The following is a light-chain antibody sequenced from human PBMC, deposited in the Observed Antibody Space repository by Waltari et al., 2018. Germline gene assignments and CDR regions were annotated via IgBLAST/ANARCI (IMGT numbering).Light chain of an antibody. V-gene: IGKV1-5*03. Sequence: DIQMTQSPSTLPASVVDRVTISCRASQSVNGWLAWYQQIPGKAPKVLIYKTSRLQSGVPSRFSGSGSGTEFTLTISCLQPDDFATYYCQQYYTFPKTFGQGTKV. CDR3: QQYYTFPKT. J-gene: IGKJ1*01. CDR1: QSVNGW. CDR2: KTS.